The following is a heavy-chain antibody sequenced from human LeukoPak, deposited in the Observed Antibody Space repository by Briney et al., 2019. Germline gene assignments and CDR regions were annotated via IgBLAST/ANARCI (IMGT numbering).Heavy chain of an antibody. V-gene: IGHV4-30-2*01. CDR2: IYHSGST. J-gene: IGHJ4*02. D-gene: IGHD6-25*01. Sequence: SQTLSLTCTVSGGSISSGGYYWSWIRQPPGKGLEWIGYIYHSGSTYYNPSLKSRVTISVDRSKNQFSLKLSSVTAADTAVYYCARRAAWVVDYWGQGTLVTVSS. CDR3: ARRAAWVVDY. CDR1: GGSISSGGYY.